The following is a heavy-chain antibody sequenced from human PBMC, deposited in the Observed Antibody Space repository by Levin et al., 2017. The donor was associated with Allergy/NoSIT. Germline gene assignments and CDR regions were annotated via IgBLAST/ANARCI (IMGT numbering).Heavy chain of an antibody. CDR2: IYYSGTT. CDR3: ARRGSFYPYFDS. D-gene: IGHD3-10*01. J-gene: IGHJ4*02. CDR1: GGSVSSSSYY. V-gene: IGHV4-39*01. Sequence: PSETLSLTCSVSGGSVSSSSYYWGWIRQPPGKGLEWIGSIYYSGTTSYNPSLKSRLTISIDTSKNLFSLNLSSVTAADTAVYFCARRGSFYPYFDSWGQGTLVTVSS.